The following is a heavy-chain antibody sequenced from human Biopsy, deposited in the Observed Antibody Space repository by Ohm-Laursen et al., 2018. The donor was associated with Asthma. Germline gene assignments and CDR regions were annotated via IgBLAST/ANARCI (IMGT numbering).Heavy chain of an antibody. CDR2: ISGSGGST. D-gene: IGHD1-26*01. CDR3: AKGEWELLEANFDY. CDR1: GFTFSSYA. V-gene: IGHV3-23*01. Sequence: FRLSCAASGFTFSSYAMSWVRQAPGKGLEWVSAISGSGGSTYYADSVKGRFTISRDNAKNSLYLQMNSLRAEDTALYYCAKGEWELLEANFDYWGQGTLVTVSS. J-gene: IGHJ4*02.